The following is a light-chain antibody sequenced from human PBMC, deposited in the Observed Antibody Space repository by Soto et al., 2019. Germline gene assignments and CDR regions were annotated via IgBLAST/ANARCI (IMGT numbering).Light chain of an antibody. CDR1: QSVSSNF. CDR2: GAS. CDR3: HQYGSSPRT. Sequence: EIVLTQSPGTLSLSPGDRATLSCRASQSVSSNFLAWYQQKPGQAPRLLIYGASIRATGVPDRSRGSGSGTDFTLTIRRLEPEDFAIYFCHQYGSSPRTFGQGTKVEIK. J-gene: IGKJ1*01. V-gene: IGKV3-20*01.